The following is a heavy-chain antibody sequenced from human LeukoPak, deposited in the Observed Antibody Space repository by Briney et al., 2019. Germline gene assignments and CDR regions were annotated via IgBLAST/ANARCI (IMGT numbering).Heavy chain of an antibody. J-gene: IGHJ4*02. CDR1: GFTFSSYS. Sequence: GGSLRLSCAASGFTFSSYSMNWVRQAPGKGLEWVSSTSSSSSYIYYADSVKGRFTISRDNAKNSLYLQMNSLRAEDTAVYYCAGDHVAGTGRFDYWGQGTLVTVSS. CDR3: AGDHVAGTGRFDY. CDR2: TSSSSSYI. D-gene: IGHD6-19*01. V-gene: IGHV3-21*01.